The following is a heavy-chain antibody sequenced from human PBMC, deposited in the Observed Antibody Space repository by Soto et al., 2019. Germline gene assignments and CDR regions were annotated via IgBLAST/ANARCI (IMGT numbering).Heavy chain of an antibody. V-gene: IGHV3-48*02. CDR1: GFSFSSYA. D-gene: IGHD2-15*01. CDR2: ISTTSVTI. J-gene: IGHJ5*01. Sequence: PGGSLRLSCAASGFSFSSYAMGWVRQAPGKGPEWISHISTTSVTIYYADSVKGRFTISRDNARNSLYLEMKSLRDEDTAVYYYSRDRCFDGSCYSASDSWGQGILVTVSS. CDR3: SRDRCFDGSCYSASDS.